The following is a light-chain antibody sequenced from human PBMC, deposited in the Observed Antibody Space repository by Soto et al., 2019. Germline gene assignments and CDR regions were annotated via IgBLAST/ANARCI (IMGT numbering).Light chain of an antibody. CDR2: GAS. V-gene: IGKV3-20*01. CDR3: QQYGSSPTT. Sequence: IVLTQSAGTLSLYPGERATLSCRASQSVSSSYLAWYQQKPGQAPRLLIYGASSRATGIPDRFSGSGSGTDFTLTISRLEPEDFAVYYCQQYGSSPTTFGQGTKVEIK. CDR1: QSVSSSY. J-gene: IGKJ1*01.